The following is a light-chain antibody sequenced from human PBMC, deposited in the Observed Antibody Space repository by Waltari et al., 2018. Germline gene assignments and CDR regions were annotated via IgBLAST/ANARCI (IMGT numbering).Light chain of an antibody. CDR2: DAS. CDR3: QQYNRWPPIT. CDR1: QSVTSN. Sequence: IVLTQSPAPLSVSPWESAIISCRASQSVTSNLAWYQQKPGQAPRLLIYDASTRATSIPARFRGSGSGTEFTLTISSLQSEDSATYYCQQYNRWPPITFGQGTRLEIK. V-gene: IGKV3-15*01. J-gene: IGKJ5*01.